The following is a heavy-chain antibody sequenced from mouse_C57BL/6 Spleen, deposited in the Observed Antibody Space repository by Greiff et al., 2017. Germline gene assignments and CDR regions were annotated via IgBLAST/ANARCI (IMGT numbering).Heavy chain of an antibody. D-gene: IGHD2-3*01. J-gene: IGHJ4*01. V-gene: IGHV1-76*01. CDR2: IYPGSGNT. Sequence: QVQLKQSGAELVRPGASVKLSCKASGYTFTDYYINWVKQRPGQGLEWIARIYPGSGNTYYNEKFKGKATLTAEKSSSTAYMQLSSLTSEDSAVYFCARGDGYYVIAMDYWGQGTSVTVSS. CDR3: ARGDGYYVIAMDY. CDR1: GYTFTDYY.